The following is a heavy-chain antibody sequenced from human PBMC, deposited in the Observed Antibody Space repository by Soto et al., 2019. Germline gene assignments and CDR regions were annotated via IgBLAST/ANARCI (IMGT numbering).Heavy chain of an antibody. CDR2: IYSGGST. J-gene: IGHJ4*02. CDR1: GFIVSSNY. Sequence: GGSLRLSCAASGFIVSSNYMSWVRQAPGKGLEWVSVIYSGGSTYYADSVKGRFTISRDISKNTLYLQMDSLRAEDTAVYYCARAYRVPTAMPNFWGQGTLVTVSS. V-gene: IGHV3-66*01. CDR3: ARAYRVPTAMPNF. D-gene: IGHD5-18*01.